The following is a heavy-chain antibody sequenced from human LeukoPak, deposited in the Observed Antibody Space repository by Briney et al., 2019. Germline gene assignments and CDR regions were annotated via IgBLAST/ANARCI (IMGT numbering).Heavy chain of an antibody. CDR3: ARVWSIAVAGTKFDP. V-gene: IGHV4-59*06. CDR1: GGSISSYY. D-gene: IGHD6-19*01. Sequence: SETLSLTCTVSGGSISSYYWSWIRQPPGKGLEWIGYIYYSGSTYYNPSLKSRVTISVDTSKNQFSLKLSSVTAADTAVYYCARVWSIAVAGTKFDPWGQGTLVTVSS. CDR2: IYYSGST. J-gene: IGHJ5*02.